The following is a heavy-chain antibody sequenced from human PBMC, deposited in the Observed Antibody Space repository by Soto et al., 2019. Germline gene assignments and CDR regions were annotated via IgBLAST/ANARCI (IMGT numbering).Heavy chain of an antibody. J-gene: IGHJ4*02. V-gene: IGHV3-74*01. D-gene: IGHD3-3*01. Sequence: EVQLVESGGDLVQPGGSLRLSCAASGFTFSSYWMHWVRQAPGKGLVWVARVNSDGSSTAYADSVKGRFTISRDNSKNTRYLQMNSLSAEDTAVYYCARDGVARDLEFDYWGQCNLVNVSS. CDR3: ARDGVARDLEFDY. CDR1: GFTFSSYW. CDR2: VNSDGSST.